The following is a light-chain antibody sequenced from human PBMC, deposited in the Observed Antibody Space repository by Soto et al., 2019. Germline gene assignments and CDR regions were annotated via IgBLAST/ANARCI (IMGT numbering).Light chain of an antibody. V-gene: IGKV1-39*01. CDR1: QRVSTY. Sequence: DVQMPQSPSSLSASVGDTVTITCRAGQRVSTYLSWYQQKPGRAPKLLIHGTSKLESGVPLRFSGGGSGTDFTLNISSLQPEDFATYYCQQTYSVPHSFGQGTKLEIK. CDR3: QQTYSVPHS. J-gene: IGKJ2*03. CDR2: GTS.